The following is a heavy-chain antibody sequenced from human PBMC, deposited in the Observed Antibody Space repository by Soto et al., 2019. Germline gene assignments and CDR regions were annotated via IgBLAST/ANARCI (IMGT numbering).Heavy chain of an antibody. CDR2: IWYDGSNK. CDR1: GFTFSSYG. Sequence: HPGGSLRLSCAASGFTFSSYGMHWVRQAPGKGLEWVAVIWYDGSNKYYADSVKGRFTISRDNSKNTLYLQMNSLRAEDTAVYYCARDMAAAGKVIDYWGQGTLVTVSS. V-gene: IGHV3-33*01. D-gene: IGHD6-13*01. CDR3: ARDMAAAGKVIDY. J-gene: IGHJ4*02.